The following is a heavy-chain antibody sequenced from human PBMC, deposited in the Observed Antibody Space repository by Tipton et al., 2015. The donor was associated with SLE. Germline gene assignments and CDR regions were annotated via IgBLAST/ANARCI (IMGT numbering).Heavy chain of an antibody. CDR2: IKQDGSEK. V-gene: IGHV3-7*01. CDR1: GFTFSSYW. CDR3: AKPPVLWYYFDY. D-gene: IGHD3-10*01. J-gene: IGHJ4*02. Sequence: SLRLSCAASGFTFSSYWMSWVRQAPGKGLEWVANIKQDGSEKYYVDSVKGRFTISRDNSKNTLYLQMNSLRAEDTAVYYCAKPPVLWYYFDYWGQGTLVTVSS.